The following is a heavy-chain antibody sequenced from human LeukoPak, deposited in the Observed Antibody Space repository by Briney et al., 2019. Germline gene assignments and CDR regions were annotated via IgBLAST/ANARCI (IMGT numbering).Heavy chain of an antibody. Sequence: GASVKVSCKASGYTFTGYYMHWVRQAPGQGLEWMGWINPNSGDTDYAQKFQGRVTVTRDTSISTAYMELGRLRSDDTAVYYCARVVVRDANNYKDYWGQGTLVTVSS. CDR3: ARVVVRDANNYKDY. V-gene: IGHV1-2*02. J-gene: IGHJ4*02. D-gene: IGHD5-24*01. CDR2: INPNSGDT. CDR1: GYTFTGYY.